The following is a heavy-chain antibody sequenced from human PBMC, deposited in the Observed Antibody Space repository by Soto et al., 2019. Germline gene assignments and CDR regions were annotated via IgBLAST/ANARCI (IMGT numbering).Heavy chain of an antibody. CDR3: AHSDAAAEQYNWFDP. CDR2: IYWDDDK. D-gene: IGHD6-13*01. V-gene: IGHV2-5*02. J-gene: IGHJ5*02. Sequence: QITLKESGPTLVKLTQTLTLNCTFSGFSLSTSGVGVGWIRQPPGKALESLALIYWDDDKRYSPSLKSRLTVTKDTSKNQVVLTMTNMDPVDTATYYCAHSDAAAEQYNWFDPWGQGTLVTVSS. CDR1: GFSLSTSGVG.